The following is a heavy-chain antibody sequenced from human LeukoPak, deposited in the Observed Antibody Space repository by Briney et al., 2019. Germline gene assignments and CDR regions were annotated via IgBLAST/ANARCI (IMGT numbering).Heavy chain of an antibody. CDR3: ATLSGSYDLPDY. V-gene: IGHV1-69*05. CDR1: GGTFSSYA. CDR2: ITPIFGTA. Sequence: SVKVSCKASGGTFSSYAISWVRQAPGQGLEWMGGITPIFGTANYAQKFQGRVTITTDESTSTAYMELSSLRSEDTAVYYCATLSGSYDLPDYWGQGTLVTVSS. D-gene: IGHD1-26*01. J-gene: IGHJ4*02.